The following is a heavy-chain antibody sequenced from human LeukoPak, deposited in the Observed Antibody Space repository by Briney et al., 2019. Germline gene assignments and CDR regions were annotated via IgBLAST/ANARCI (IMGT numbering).Heavy chain of an antibody. CDR1: GYTFTSYY. CDR3: ARALATNYYGSGMCPDY. D-gene: IGHD3-10*01. V-gene: IGHV1-46*01. J-gene: IGHJ4*02. CDR2: INPSGGST. Sequence: ASVKVSCKASGYTFTSYYMHWVRQAPGQGLEWMGIINPSGGSTSYAQKFQGRVTMTRDTSTSTVYMELSSLRSEDTAVYYCARALATNYYGSGMCPDYWGQGTLAPVPP.